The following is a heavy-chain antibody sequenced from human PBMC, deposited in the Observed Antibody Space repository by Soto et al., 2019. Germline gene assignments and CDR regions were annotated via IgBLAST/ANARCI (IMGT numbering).Heavy chain of an antibody. CDR3: ARGHSGSFSLLLDS. CDR1: GGTFSSYA. V-gene: IGHV1-69*01. Sequence: QVQLVQSGAEVKKPGSSVEVSCKASGGTFSSYAISWVRQAPGLGLEWLGGIIPIFGTANYAQKFQGRVTITADEYTSTAYMELSSLRSEDTAVYYSARGHSGSFSLLLDSWGQGTLVTVSS. D-gene: IGHD1-26*01. CDR2: IIPIFGTA. J-gene: IGHJ4*02.